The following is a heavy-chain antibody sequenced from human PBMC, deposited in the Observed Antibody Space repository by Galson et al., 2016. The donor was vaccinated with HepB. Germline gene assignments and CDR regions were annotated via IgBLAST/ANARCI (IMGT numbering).Heavy chain of an antibody. D-gene: IGHD2-8*02. CDR2: IKGDGSES. V-gene: IGHV3-7*01. J-gene: IGHJ6*02. CDR1: GFSFSTYW. Sequence: SLRLSCAASGFSFSTYWMSWVRQAPGKGLEWVANIKGDGSESHYVDSMRGRLTVSRDNAKNSLHLQVNSLRVEDTAVYYCVGGWCEGHCYGPGVWGQGTMVTVSS. CDR3: VGGWCEGHCYGPGV.